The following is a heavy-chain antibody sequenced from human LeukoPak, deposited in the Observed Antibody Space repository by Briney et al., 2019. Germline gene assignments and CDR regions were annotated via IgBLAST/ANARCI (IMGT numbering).Heavy chain of an antibody. CDR1: GYTLTSYY. V-gene: IGHV1-2*02. CDR2: INPNSGGT. J-gene: IGHJ5*02. CDR3: ARDPAYYYDSSGYGAFDP. Sequence: ASVKVSCKASGYTLTSYYMHWVRQAPGQGLEWMGWINPNSGGTNYAQKFQGRVTMTRDTSISTAYMELSRLRSDDTAVYYCARDPAYYYDSSGYGAFDPWGQGTLVTVSS. D-gene: IGHD3-22*01.